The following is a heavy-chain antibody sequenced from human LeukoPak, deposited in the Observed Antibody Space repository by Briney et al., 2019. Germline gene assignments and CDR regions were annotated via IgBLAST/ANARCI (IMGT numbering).Heavy chain of an antibody. CDR2: ISHTGDT. J-gene: IGHJ4*02. CDR1: DGSFSRDW. Sequence: SETLSLTCAVYDGSFSRDWWTWIRKPPGKGLEWIGEISHTGDTNYNPSLKSRVTISVDTSKNQFSLKLSSVTAADTAVYYCARGVHYDFWSGYFDYWGQGALVTVSS. V-gene: IGHV4-34*01. CDR3: ARGVHYDFWSGYFDY. D-gene: IGHD3-3*01.